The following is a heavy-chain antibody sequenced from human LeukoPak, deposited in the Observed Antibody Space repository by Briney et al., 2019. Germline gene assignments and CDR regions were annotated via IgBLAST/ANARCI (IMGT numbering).Heavy chain of an antibody. V-gene: IGHV4-31*03. CDR2: IYYSGST. CDR1: GGSISSGGYY. J-gene: IGHJ5*02. D-gene: IGHD2-8*01. Sequence: PSETLSLTCTVSGGSISSGGYYWSWIRQHPGKGLEWIGYIYYSGSTYYNPSLKSRVTISVDTSKNQFSLKLSSVTAADTAVYYCAAQGVNWFDPWGQGSLVIVSS. CDR3: AAQGVNWFDP.